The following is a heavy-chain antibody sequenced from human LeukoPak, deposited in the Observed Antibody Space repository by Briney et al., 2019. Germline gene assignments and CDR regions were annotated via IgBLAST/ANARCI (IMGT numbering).Heavy chain of an antibody. CDR3: ARGTTL. D-gene: IGHD1-7*01. CDR1: GDSSSSSGYS. Sequence: PSETLSLTCAVSGDSSSSSGYSWSWIRQPPGKGLEWIGYIYYSGNTYYNPSLKSRVTISVDTSKNQFSLRLSSVTAADTAVYYCARGTTLWGQGTLVTVSS. J-gene: IGHJ4*02. V-gene: IGHV4-30-4*07. CDR2: IYYSGNT.